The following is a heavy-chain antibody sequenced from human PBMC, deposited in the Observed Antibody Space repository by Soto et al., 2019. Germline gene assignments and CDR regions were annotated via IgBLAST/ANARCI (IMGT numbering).Heavy chain of an antibody. J-gene: IGHJ6*02. D-gene: IGHD3-22*01. CDR1: GYTFTSYA. CDR2: INAGNGNT. V-gene: IGHV1-3*01. CDR3: ARDYYDSSGYYYYGMDV. Sequence: ASVKVSCKASGYTFTSYAMHWVRQAPGQRLEWMGWINAGNGNTKYSQKFQGRVTITRDTSASTAYMELSSLRSEDTAVYYCARDYYDSSGYYYYGMDVWGQGTTVTVSS.